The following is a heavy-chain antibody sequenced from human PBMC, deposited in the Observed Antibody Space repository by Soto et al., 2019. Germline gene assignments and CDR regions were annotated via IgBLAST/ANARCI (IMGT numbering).Heavy chain of an antibody. Sequence: EVQLVESGGGLVQPGGSRRLSFAASGFIFSNYGMAWVRQAPGKGLEWVANIKEDGSRKYYMESGKGRITISRDNAKNSLFLQMNSLRVEDTAVYYCVSFEAIGSWGQGTLVTVSS. CDR2: IKEDGSRK. CDR1: GFIFSNYG. J-gene: IGHJ4*02. V-gene: IGHV3-7*01. CDR3: VSFEAIGS.